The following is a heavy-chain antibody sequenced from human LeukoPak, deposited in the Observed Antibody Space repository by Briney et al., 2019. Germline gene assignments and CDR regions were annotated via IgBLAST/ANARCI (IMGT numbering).Heavy chain of an antibody. Sequence: PGGSPRLSCAASGFTFSNAWMSWVRQAPGKGLEWVGRIKRKADGETTDYAAPVKGRFTISRDDSENTLYLQMNSLKTEDTAVYYCTTDLIVATITSDFDYWGQGILVTVSS. J-gene: IGHJ4*02. CDR1: GFTFSNAW. D-gene: IGHD5-12*01. CDR2: IKRKADGETT. CDR3: TTDLIVATITSDFDY. V-gene: IGHV3-15*01.